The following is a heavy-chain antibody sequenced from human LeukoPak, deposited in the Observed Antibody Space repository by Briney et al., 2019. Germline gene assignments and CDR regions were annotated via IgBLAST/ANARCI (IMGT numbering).Heavy chain of an antibody. Sequence: GGSLSLSCVASGFTFRSYAMSWVRQAPGKGLEWVSAISGSGGSTYYADSVKGRFTFSRDNSKNALYLQMNSLRAEDTAVYYCAKDHYYGSGSFDYWGQGTLVTVSS. J-gene: IGHJ4*02. D-gene: IGHD3-10*01. CDR3: AKDHYYGSGSFDY. V-gene: IGHV3-23*01. CDR2: ISGSGGST. CDR1: GFTFRSYA.